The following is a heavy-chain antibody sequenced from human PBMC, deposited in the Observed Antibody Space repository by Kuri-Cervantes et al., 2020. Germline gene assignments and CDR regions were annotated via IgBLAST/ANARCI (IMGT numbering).Heavy chain of an antibody. CDR3: AKDQEGYCSSGTCYPRSSPMDV. D-gene: IGHD2-15*01. J-gene: IGHJ6*02. Sequence: GESLKISCAAPGFTFSSYAMSWVRQAPGKGLEWVSAIPGTGGSTYYVDSVKGRFTISRDNSKNTLYLQMNSRRADDTAVYYCAKDQEGYCSSGTCYPRSSPMDVWGQGTTVTVSS. CDR2: IPGTGGST. V-gene: IGHV3-23*01. CDR1: GFTFSSYA.